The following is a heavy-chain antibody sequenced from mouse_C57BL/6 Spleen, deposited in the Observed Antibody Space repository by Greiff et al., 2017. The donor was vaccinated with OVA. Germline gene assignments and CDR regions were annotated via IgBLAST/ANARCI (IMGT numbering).Heavy chain of an antibody. J-gene: IGHJ2*01. Sequence: VQLKESGPGLVKPSQSLSLTCSVTGYSITSGYYWNWIRQFPGNKLEWMGYISYDGSNNYNPSLKNRISITRDTSKNQFFLKLNSVTTEDTATYYCARVILRPYYFDYWGQGTTLTVSS. CDR3: ARVILRPYYFDY. V-gene: IGHV3-6*01. D-gene: IGHD1-2*01. CDR2: ISYDGSN. CDR1: GYSITSGYY.